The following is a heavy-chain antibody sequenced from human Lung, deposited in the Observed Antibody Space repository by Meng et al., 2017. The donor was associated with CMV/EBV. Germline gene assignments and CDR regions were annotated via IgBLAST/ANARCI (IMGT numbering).Heavy chain of an antibody. CDR3: ARDVGYCSDGSCSDY. V-gene: IGHV4-61*01. D-gene: IGHD2-15*01. J-gene: IGHJ4*02. Sequence: SETLSLXCSVSGGSVISGSYYWSWIRQSPGKGLQWIGYIHNSGSTKYNPSLKSRVTISVDTPKNQFSLRLRFVTAADTAVYYCARDVGYCSDGSCSDYWGQGMXVTVSS. CDR2: IHNSGST. CDR1: GGSVISGSYY.